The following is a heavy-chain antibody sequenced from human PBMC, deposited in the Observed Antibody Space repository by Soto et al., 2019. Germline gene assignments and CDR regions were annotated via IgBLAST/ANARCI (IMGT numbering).Heavy chain of an antibody. V-gene: IGHV1-46*03. CDR1: GYTFTSYF. Sequence: GVSVKVSCKASGYTFTSYFLHWVRQAPGQGLEWMGIINPGAGSTTYAQNFQGRVTMTSDTSTSTVFMELSSLRSDDTAVYYCARVTVNNVLAGPFDYWGQGTLVTVSS. CDR3: ARVTVNNVLAGPFDY. D-gene: IGHD3-9*01. J-gene: IGHJ4*02. CDR2: INPGAGST.